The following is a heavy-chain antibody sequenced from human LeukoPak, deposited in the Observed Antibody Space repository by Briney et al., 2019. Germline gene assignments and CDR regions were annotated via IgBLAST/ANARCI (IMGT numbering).Heavy chain of an antibody. J-gene: IGHJ6*02. V-gene: IGHV3-30*18. CDR2: ISYDGSNK. CDR1: GFTFSSYG. CDR3: AKETHDYGDYYYYYYGMDV. Sequence: GGSLRLSCAASGFTFSSYGMHWVRQAPGKGLEWVAVISYDGSNKYYADSVKGRFTISRDNSKNMLYLQMNSLRAEDTAVYYCAKETHDYGDYYYYYYGMDVWGQGTTVTVSS. D-gene: IGHD4-17*01.